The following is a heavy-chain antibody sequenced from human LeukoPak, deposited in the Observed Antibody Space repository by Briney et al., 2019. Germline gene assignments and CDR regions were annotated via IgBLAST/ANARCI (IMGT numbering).Heavy chain of an antibody. V-gene: IGHV3-48*04. CDR3: ARDPHGGNSYY. Sequence: GGSLRLSCAASGFTFSSYSMNWVRQAPGKGLEWVSYISSSSTIYYADSVKGRFTISRDNAKNSLYLQMNSLRAEDTAVYYCARDPHGGNSYYWGQGTLVTVSS. CDR2: ISSSSTI. D-gene: IGHD4-23*01. J-gene: IGHJ4*02. CDR1: GFTFSSYS.